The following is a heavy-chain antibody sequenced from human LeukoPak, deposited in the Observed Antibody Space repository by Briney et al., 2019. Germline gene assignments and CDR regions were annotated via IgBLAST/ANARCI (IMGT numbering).Heavy chain of an antibody. Sequence: GGSLRLSCEASGFTFSRYAMHWVRQAPGKGLEWVAVISYDGSYTYYADSVKGRFTISRDNSKNTLYLQMTSLRAGDTAVYYCAKGARKGDDYGGFFDSWGQGTLVTVSS. V-gene: IGHV3-30*01. CDR3: AKGARKGDDYGGFFDS. J-gene: IGHJ4*02. CDR2: ISYDGSYT. CDR1: GFTFSRYA. D-gene: IGHD4-23*01.